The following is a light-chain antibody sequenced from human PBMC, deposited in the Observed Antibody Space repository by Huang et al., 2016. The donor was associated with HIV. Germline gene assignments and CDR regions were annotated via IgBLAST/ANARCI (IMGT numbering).Light chain of an antibody. J-gene: IGKJ4*01. Sequence: EVGMTQSPATLSGSPGERATLSCRASQSVSSNLAWYQHKPGQAPRLLIYGASTRATGVPDRISGSGSGTEFTLTISSLQSEDYAVYYCQQYNNWPPLTFGGGTKVEIK. CDR2: GAS. CDR1: QSVSSN. CDR3: QQYNNWPPLT. V-gene: IGKV3-15*01.